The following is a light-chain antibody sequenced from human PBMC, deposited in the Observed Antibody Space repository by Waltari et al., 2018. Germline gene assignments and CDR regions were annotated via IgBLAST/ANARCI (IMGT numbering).Light chain of an antibody. CDR3: QQYGSFT. Sequence: LTQSPGTLSFSPGERATLSCRASQSVPHNYLSWSIHRPGQAPSLLIYGASKRATGTPDRFSGSGSGTDFTLTITRLQPEVFAVYVCQQYGSFTFGGGTKVESK. V-gene: IGKV3-20*01. J-gene: IGKJ4*01. CDR2: GAS. CDR1: QSVPHNY.